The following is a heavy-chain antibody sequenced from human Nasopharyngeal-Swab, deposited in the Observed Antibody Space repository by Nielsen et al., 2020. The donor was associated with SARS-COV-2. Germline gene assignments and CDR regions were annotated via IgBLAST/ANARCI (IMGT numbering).Heavy chain of an antibody. Sequence: LRLSCTVSGGSISSGDYYWSWIRQPPGKGLEWIGEINHSGSTNYNPSLKSRVTISVDTSKNQFSLKLSSVTAADTAVYYCASNNRGYGSGSYPTAYGMDVWGQGTTVTVSS. J-gene: IGHJ6*02. CDR2: INHSGST. D-gene: IGHD3-10*01. CDR3: ASNNRGYGSGSYPTAYGMDV. CDR1: GGSISSGDYY. V-gene: IGHV4-30-4*01.